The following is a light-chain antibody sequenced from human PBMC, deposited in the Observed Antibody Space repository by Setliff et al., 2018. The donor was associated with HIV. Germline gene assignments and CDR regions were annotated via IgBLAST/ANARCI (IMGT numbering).Light chain of an antibody. CDR2: DVS. V-gene: IGLV2-11*01. CDR3: CSYAGSYTLGV. CDR1: SSDVGNYNY. J-gene: IGLJ1*01. Sequence: QSALTQPRSVSGSPGQSVTISCTGTSSDVGNYNYVSWYQHHPGKAPKLMIYDVSKRPSGVPDRFSGSKSGKTASLTISGLQAEDEADYYCCSYAGSYTLGVFGTGTKVT.